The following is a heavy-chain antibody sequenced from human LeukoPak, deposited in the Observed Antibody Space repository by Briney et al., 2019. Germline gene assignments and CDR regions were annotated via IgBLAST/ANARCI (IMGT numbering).Heavy chain of an antibody. J-gene: IGHJ6*04. CDR1: GFTFRNDI. CDR3: AELGITMIGGV. V-gene: IGHV3-48*04. Sequence: GGSLRLSCAASGFTFRNDIMNWVRQAPGKGLEWVSYISSSGSTIYYADSVKGRFTISRDNAKNSLYLQMNSLRAEDTAVYYCAELGITMIGGVWGKGTTVTISS. D-gene: IGHD3-10*02. CDR2: ISSSGSTI.